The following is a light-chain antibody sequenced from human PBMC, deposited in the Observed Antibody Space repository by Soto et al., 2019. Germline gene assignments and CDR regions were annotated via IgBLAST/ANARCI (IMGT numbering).Light chain of an antibody. CDR3: QQYGSSPWT. CDR1: QNVSSSY. Sequence: EIVLTQSPGTLSLSPGERATLSCRASQNVSSSYLAWYHHKPGQAPRLLIYGSSARATAIPDRFSGSGSGTDFTLTISRLEPEDFAVYYFQQYGSSPWTFGRGTKVEIK. J-gene: IGKJ1*01. V-gene: IGKV3-20*01. CDR2: GSS.